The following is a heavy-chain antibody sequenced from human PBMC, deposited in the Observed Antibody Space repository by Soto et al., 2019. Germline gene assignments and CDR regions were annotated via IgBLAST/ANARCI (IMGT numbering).Heavy chain of an antibody. D-gene: IGHD3-22*01. J-gene: IGHJ4*02. CDR1: GGSISSSSYY. CDR3: ARGYYYDSSGYYYYFDY. V-gene: IGHV4-39*01. CDR2: IYYSGST. Sequence: SETLSLTCTVSGGSISSSSYYWGWIRQPPGKGLEWIGSIYYSGSTYYNPSLKSRVTISVDTSKNQFSLKLGSVTAADTAVYYCARGYYYDSSGYYYYFDYWGQGTLVTVSS.